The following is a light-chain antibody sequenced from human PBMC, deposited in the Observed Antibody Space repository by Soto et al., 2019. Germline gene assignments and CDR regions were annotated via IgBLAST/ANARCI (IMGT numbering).Light chain of an antibody. Sequence: DIQMTQSPSTLSASVGDRVTITCRASQSISTWLAWYQQKPGKAPKLLIYKASSLESGVPSRFSGSGSGTEFTLTINSLQPDDFAPYYCQQYNTYPLTFGGGTTVEI. V-gene: IGKV1-5*03. J-gene: IGKJ4*01. CDR2: KAS. CDR1: QSISTW. CDR3: QQYNTYPLT.